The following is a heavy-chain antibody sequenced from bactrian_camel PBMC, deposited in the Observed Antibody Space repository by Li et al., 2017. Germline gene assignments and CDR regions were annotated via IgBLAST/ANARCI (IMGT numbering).Heavy chain of an antibody. V-gene: IGHV3S10*01. CDR1: LFNLHY. J-gene: IGHJ6*01. D-gene: IGHD3*01. CDR2: IYSDGST. CDR3: AKDFGALWVPDGTDFSY. Sequence: VQLVEYGGGLVQPGGSLRLSCASSLFNLHYMTWVRQAPGKGLEWLSGIYSDGSTFYTDSVKGRFTTSRDNAKNVLYLQMNSLKTEDMAMYYCAKDFGALWVPDGTDFSYWGQGTQVTVS.